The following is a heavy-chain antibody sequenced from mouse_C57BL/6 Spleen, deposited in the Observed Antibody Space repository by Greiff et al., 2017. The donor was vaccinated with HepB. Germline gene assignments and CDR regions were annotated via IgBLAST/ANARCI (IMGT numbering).Heavy chain of an antibody. CDR1: GFTFSDYG. Sequence: EVKVVESGGGLVKPGGSLKLSCAASGFTFSDYGMHWVRQAPEKGLEWVAYISSGSSTIYYADTVKGRFTISRDNAKNTLFLQMTSLRSEDTAMYYCARPITTVVASRDYYAMDYWGQGTSVTVSS. D-gene: IGHD1-1*01. CDR2: ISSGSSTI. J-gene: IGHJ4*01. CDR3: ARPITTVVASRDYYAMDY. V-gene: IGHV5-17*01.